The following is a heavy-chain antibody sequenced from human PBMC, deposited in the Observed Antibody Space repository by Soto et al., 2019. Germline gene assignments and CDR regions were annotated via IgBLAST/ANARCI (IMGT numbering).Heavy chain of an antibody. CDR3: AKSSGIAARGDFDY. V-gene: IGHV3-23*01. Sequence: VQLLESGGGLVQPGGSLRLSCAASGFTFSSYAMSWVRQAPGKGLEWVSAISGSGGSTYYADSVKGRFTISRDNSKNTLYLQMNSLRVEDTSVYCCAKSSGIAARGDFDYWGQGTLVTVFS. CDR1: GFTFSSYA. D-gene: IGHD6-6*01. J-gene: IGHJ4*02. CDR2: ISGSGGST.